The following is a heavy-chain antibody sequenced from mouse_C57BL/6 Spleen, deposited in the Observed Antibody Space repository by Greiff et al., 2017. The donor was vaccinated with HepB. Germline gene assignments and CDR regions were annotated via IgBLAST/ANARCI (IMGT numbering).Heavy chain of an antibody. J-gene: IGHJ4*01. CDR2: ISYDGSN. D-gene: IGHD2-4*01. V-gene: IGHV3-6*01. Sequence: VQLKESGPGLVKPSQSLSLTCSVTGYSITSGYNWNWIRQFPGNKLEWMGYISYDGSNNYNPSLKNRISITRDTSKNQFFLKLNSVTTEDTATYYCASDYDYAMDYWGQGTSVTVSS. CDR1: GYSITSGYN. CDR3: ASDYDYAMDY.